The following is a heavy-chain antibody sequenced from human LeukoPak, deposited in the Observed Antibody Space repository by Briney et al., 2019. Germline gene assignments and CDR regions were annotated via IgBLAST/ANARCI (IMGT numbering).Heavy chain of an antibody. CDR3: ARGPTISETGYFDY. CDR1: GGSFSAYY. V-gene: IGHV4-34*01. CDR2: INHRGDT. Sequence: SETLSLTCAVYGGSFSAYYWSWIRQSPGKGLEWIAEINHRGDTNYNPSVKSQVSIPVDTSKNQFSLKVTSLTAADTAVYYCARGPTISETGYFDYWGQGTLVTVSS. D-gene: IGHD1-1*01. J-gene: IGHJ4*03.